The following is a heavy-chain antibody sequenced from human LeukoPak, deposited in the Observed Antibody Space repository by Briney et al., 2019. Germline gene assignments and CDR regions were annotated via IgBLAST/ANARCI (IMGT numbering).Heavy chain of an antibody. J-gene: IGHJ6*02. Sequence: SQTLSLTCTVSGGSISSGSYYWSWIRQPAGKGLEWIGRIYTSGSTNYNPSLKSRVTISVDMSKNQFSLKLSSVTAADTAVYYCARDGNIPYYYGMDVWGQGTTVTVSS. CDR3: ARDGNIPYYYGMDV. CDR2: IYTSGST. CDR1: GGSISSGSYY. D-gene: IGHD2/OR15-2a*01. V-gene: IGHV4-61*02.